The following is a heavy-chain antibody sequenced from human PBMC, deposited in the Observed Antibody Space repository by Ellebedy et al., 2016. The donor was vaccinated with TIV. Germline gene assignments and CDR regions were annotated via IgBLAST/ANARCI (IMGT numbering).Heavy chain of an antibody. CDR2: ISGSSTYT. CDR3: ARDYYGSGSYQDY. D-gene: IGHD3-10*01. J-gene: IGHJ4*02. CDR1: EFTFSDYY. V-gene: IGHV3-11*06. Sequence: PGGSLRLSCAASEFTFSDYYMSWIRQAPEKGLEWVSYISGSSTYTNYADSVKGRFTISRDNAKNSLFLQMNSLRAEDTAVYFCARDYYGSGSYQDYWGQGTLVTVSS.